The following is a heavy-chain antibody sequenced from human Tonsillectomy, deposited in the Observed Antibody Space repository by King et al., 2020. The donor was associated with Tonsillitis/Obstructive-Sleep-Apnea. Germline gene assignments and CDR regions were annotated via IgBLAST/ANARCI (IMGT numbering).Heavy chain of an antibody. J-gene: IGHJ6*03. Sequence: ITLKESGPTLVKPTQTLTLTCTFSVFSLSTSGVGVGWIRQPPGKALEWLALIYWDDDKRYSPSLNSRLTSTKETSKNQVVLTMTNMDPVDTATYYCAHTKYQLLPPYYYYYMDVWGKGTTVTVSS. D-gene: IGHD2-2*01. CDR3: AHTKYQLLPPYYYYYMDV. CDR1: VFSLSTSGVG. CDR2: IYWDDDK. V-gene: IGHV2-5*02.